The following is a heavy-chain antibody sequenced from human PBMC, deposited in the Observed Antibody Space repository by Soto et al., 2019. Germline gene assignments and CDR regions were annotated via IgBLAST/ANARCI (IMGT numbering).Heavy chain of an antibody. CDR2: IYWDDDK. D-gene: IGHD6-13*01. V-gene: IGHV2-5*02. CDR3: AHSDYSSSWIGMDV. J-gene: IGHJ6*02. Sequence: SAPTQENPTHTITLTCNSSRFSLSTSELLLGWIRQPPGRALEWLALIYWDDDKRYSPSLKSRLTITKDTSKNQVVLTMTNMDPVDTATYYCAHSDYSSSWIGMDVWGQGT. CDR1: RFSLSTSELL.